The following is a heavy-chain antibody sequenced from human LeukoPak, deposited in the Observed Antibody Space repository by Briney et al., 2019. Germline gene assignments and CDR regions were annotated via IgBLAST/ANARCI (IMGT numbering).Heavy chain of an antibody. V-gene: IGHV1-8*03. D-gene: IGHD3-16*02. CDR3: ARKDYDYVWGSYLIDY. J-gene: IGHJ4*02. CDR1: GYTFTSYD. Sequence: GASVKVSCKASGYTFTSYDINWVRQATGQGFEWMGWMNPNSGNTGYAQKFQGRVTITRNTSISTAYMELSSLRSEDTAVYYCARKDYDYVWGSYLIDYWGQGTLVTVSS. CDR2: MNPNSGNT.